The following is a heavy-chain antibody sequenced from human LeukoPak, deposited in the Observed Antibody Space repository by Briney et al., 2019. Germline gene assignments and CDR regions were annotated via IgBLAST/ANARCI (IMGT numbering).Heavy chain of an antibody. V-gene: IGHV3-23*01. CDR2: ISGSGGST. CDR1: GFTFSSYW. J-gene: IGHJ4*02. Sequence: GGALRLFCAASGFTFSSYWMHWVRQAPGKGLEWVSGISGSGGSTYYADSVKGRFSISRDNSKNTLYLQLNSLRVDDTGEYYCAKAHGGSYHSGIDWGQGTLVIVSS. D-gene: IGHD1-26*01. CDR3: AKAHGGSYHSGID.